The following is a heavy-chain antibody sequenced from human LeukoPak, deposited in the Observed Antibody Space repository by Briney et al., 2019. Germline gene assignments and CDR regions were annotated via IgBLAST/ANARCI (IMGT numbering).Heavy chain of an antibody. Sequence: ASVKVSCRVSGYTLTELSMHWVRQAPGKGLEWMGGHDPKDGETIYAQKFQGRVTMTEDTSIDTAYMELSSLRSEDTAVYYCATSGLRLDTLTGYYAGRDALDIWGQGTLVTVSS. CDR2: HDPKDGET. CDR3: ATSGLRLDTLTGYYAGRDALDI. CDR1: GYTLTELS. J-gene: IGHJ3*02. D-gene: IGHD3-9*01. V-gene: IGHV1-24*01.